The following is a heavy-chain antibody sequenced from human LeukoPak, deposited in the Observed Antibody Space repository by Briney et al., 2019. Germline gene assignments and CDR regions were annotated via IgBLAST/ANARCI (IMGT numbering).Heavy chain of an antibody. Sequence: GGSLRLSCAASGFTFSSYSMSSVRQAPGKGLEWVSYISSSSSTIYYADSVKGRFTISRDNAKNSLYLQMNSLGAEDTAVYYCARASYGDYDYWGQGTLVTVSS. V-gene: IGHV3-48*01. J-gene: IGHJ4*02. CDR1: GFTFSSYS. D-gene: IGHD4-17*01. CDR2: ISSSSSTI. CDR3: ARASYGDYDY.